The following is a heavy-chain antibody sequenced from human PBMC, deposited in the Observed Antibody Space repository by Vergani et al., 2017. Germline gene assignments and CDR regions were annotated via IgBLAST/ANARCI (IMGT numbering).Heavy chain of an antibody. V-gene: IGHV3-48*03. CDR1: GFTFSSYE. CDR3: ARVAGSYYNDY. J-gene: IGHJ4*02. D-gene: IGHD3-10*01. Sequence: EVQLVESGGGLVQPGGSLRLSCAASGFTFSSYEMNWVRQAPGKGLEWVSYISSSGSTIYYADSVKGRFTISRDNAKNSLYLQMNSLRAEDTAVYYCARVAGSYYNDYWGQGTLVTVSS. CDR2: ISSSGSTI.